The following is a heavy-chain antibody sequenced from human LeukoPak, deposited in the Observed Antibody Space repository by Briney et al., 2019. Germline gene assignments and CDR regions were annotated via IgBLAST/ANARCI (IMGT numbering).Heavy chain of an antibody. CDR3: ARGLSWSGQTPDNVYYYYGMDV. Sequence: ASVKVSCKASGYTFTSYDINWVRQATGQGLEWMGWMNPNSGNTGYAQKFQGRVTMTRNTSISTAYMELSSLRSEDTAVYYCARGLSWSGQTPDNVYYYYGMDVWGQGTTVTVSS. D-gene: IGHD3-3*01. CDR2: MNPNSGNT. V-gene: IGHV1-8*01. CDR1: GYTFTSYD. J-gene: IGHJ6*02.